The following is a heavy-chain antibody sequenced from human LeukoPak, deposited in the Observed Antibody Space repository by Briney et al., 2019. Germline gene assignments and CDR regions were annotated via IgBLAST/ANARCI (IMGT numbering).Heavy chain of an antibody. CDR3: ARYGVYRGMDV. D-gene: IGHD5-12*01. V-gene: IGHV4-59*01. CDR1: GGSISGYY. Sequence: SETLSLTCTVSGGSISGYYWSWIRQPPGKGLEWIGYMYYSGITSYNPSLKGRVTISVDTSKNQFSLKLSSVTAADTAVCYCARYGVYRGMDVWGQGTTVTVSS. CDR2: MYYSGIT. J-gene: IGHJ6*02.